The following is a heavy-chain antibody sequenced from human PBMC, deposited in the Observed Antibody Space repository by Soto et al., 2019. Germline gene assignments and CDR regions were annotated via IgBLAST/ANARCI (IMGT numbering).Heavy chain of an antibody. CDR2: INPSGGST. V-gene: IGHV1-46*01. CDR3: AREDIVVVTAAGGYYYYGMDV. Sequence: GASVKVSCKASGYTFTSYYMHWVRQAPGQGLERMGIINPSGGSTSYAQKFQGRVTMTRDTSTSTVYMELSSLRSEDTAVYHCAREDIVVVTAAGGYYYYGMDVWGQGTTVTVSS. D-gene: IGHD2-21*02. J-gene: IGHJ6*02. CDR1: GYTFTSYY.